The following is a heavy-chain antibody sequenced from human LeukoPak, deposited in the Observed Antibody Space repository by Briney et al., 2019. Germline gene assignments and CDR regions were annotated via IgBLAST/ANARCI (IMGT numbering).Heavy chain of an antibody. V-gene: IGHV1-2*02. D-gene: IGHD3-16*02. CDR3: ARYKFVWGSYRSDPGDY. J-gene: IGHJ4*02. CDR2: INPNSGGT. Sequence: GASVKVSCKASGYTFTGYYMHWVRQAPGQGLEWMGWINPNSGGTNYAQKFQGRVTMTRDTSISTAYMELSRLRSDDTAVYYCARYKFVWGSYRSDPGDYWGQGTLVTVSS. CDR1: GYTFTGYY.